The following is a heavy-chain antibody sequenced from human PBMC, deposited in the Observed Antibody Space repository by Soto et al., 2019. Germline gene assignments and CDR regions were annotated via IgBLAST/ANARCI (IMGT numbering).Heavy chain of an antibody. J-gene: IGHJ4*02. D-gene: IGHD2-21*01. CDR3: AKTRERPGVWSYYFDY. V-gene: IGHV3-23*01. CDR2: ISGSGGST. CDR1: GFTFSSYA. Sequence: PGGSLRLSCAASGFTFSSYAMSWVRQAPGKGLEWVSAISGSGGSTYYADSVKGRFTISRDNSKNTLYLQMNSLRAEDTAVYYCAKTRERPGVWSYYFDYWGQGTLVTVSS.